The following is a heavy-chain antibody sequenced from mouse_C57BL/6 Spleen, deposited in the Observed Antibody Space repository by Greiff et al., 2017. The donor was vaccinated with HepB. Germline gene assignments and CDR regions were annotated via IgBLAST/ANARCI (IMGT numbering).Heavy chain of an antibody. D-gene: IGHD2-4*01. J-gene: IGHJ2*01. CDR3: ARENYDYDEYYFDY. Sequence: QVQLQQSGAELVRPGASVKLSCKASGYTFTDYYINWVKQRPGQGLEWIARIYPGSGNTYYNEKFKGKATLTAEKSSSTAYMQLSSLTSEDSAVYFCARENYDYDEYYFDYWGQGTTLTVSS. V-gene: IGHV1-76*01. CDR2: IYPGSGNT. CDR1: GYTFTDYY.